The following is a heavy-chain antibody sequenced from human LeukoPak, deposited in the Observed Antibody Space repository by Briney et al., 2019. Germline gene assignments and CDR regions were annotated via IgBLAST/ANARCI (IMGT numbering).Heavy chain of an antibody. V-gene: IGHV1-2*02. D-gene: IGHD5-18*01. CDR3: ARDPDMSSYGFVSWFDP. CDR2: INPNSGGT. J-gene: IGHJ5*02. Sequence: ASVKVSCKSSGYTFTGYYMHWVRQAPGQGLDWMGWINPNSGGTNYAQKFEGRVTMTRDTSISTAYMELSRLRSDDTAVYYCARDPDMSSYGFVSWFDPWGQGTLVTVSS. CDR1: GYTFTGYY.